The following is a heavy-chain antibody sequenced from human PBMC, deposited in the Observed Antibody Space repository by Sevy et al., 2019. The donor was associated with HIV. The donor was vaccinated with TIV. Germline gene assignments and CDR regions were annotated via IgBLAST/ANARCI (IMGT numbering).Heavy chain of an antibody. D-gene: IGHD6-19*01. CDR3: AGAIAVAGSY. CDR2: IKQDGSEK. J-gene: IGHJ4*02. V-gene: IGHV3-7*01. Sequence: GGSLRLSCAASGFTFSSYWMSWVRQAPGKGLEWVANIKQDGSEKHNVDSVKGRFTSSRDNAKKSLYLQMNSLRVDETAVYYCAGAIAVAGSYWGQGTLVTVSS. CDR1: GFTFSSYW.